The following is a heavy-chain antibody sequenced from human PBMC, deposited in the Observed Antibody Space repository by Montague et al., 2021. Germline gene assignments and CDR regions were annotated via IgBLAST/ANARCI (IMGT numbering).Heavy chain of an antibody. J-gene: IGHJ4*02. V-gene: IGHV4-34*01. CDR2: INHSGSA. CDR1: GGSLSGYY. Sequence: SETLSLTCAVSGGSLSGYYWAWIRQTPGKGLEWIGNINHSGSAKYNPSLKNRVSISVGMSNNQFFLDLTSVTAADTAMYFCARGLFGTVNGQYSGGWYYFDXWGQGTMVTVSS. CDR3: ARGLFGTVNGQYSGGWYYFDX. D-gene: IGHD6-19*01.